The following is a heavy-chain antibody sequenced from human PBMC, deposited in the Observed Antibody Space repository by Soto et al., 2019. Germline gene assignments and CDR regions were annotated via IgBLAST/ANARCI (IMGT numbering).Heavy chain of an antibody. CDR3: AKSPRGEMATD. V-gene: IGHV1-18*01. Sequence: QVQLVQSGGEVKKPGASVTVSCKASGYTFINYHITWVRQAPGQGLEWMEWINTYNGMTDYAQRFQGRVTMTRDISTSTAYMELRNLGSDDTAVYFCAKSPRGEMATDWGQGTLVTVSS. J-gene: IGHJ4*02. D-gene: IGHD5-12*01. CDR2: INTYNGMT. CDR1: GYTFINYH.